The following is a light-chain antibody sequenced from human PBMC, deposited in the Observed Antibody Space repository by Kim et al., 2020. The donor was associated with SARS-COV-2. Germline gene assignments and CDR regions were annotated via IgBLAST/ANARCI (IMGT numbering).Light chain of an antibody. Sequence: QAGLTQPPSVSKDLRQTATLTCTGNSNNVGYEGAAWLQQHQGHPPKLLSYRNNNRPSGISDRFSASRSGNTASLTITGLQPEDETDYYCSAWDSSLSAWMFGGGTQLTVL. CDR3: SAWDSSLSAWM. CDR1: SNNVGYEG. CDR2: RNN. J-gene: IGLJ3*02. V-gene: IGLV10-54*04.